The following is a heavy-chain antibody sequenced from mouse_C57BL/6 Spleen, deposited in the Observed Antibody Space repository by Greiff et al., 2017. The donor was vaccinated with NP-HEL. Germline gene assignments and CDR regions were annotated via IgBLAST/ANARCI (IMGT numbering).Heavy chain of an antibody. Sequence: VQLQQPGAELVKPGASVKLSCKASGYTFTSYWMHWVKQRPGQGLEWIGMIHPNSGSTNYNEKFKSKATLTVDKSPSTAYMQLSSLTSEDSAVYYCARSDGYGRGAMDYWGQGTSVTVSS. CDR1: GYTFTSYW. CDR3: ARSDGYGRGAMDY. CDR2: IHPNSGST. D-gene: IGHD2-2*01. J-gene: IGHJ4*01. V-gene: IGHV1-64*01.